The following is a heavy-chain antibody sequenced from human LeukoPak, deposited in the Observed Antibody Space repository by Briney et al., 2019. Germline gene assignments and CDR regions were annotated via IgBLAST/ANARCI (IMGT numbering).Heavy chain of an antibody. V-gene: IGHV3-20*01. CDR2: INWKSGRT. D-gene: IGHD1-26*01. J-gene: IGHJ4*02. Sequence: GGSLRLSCVASGFSFDDYGMSWVRQAPGKGLEWVAGINWKSGRTGYADSVQGRFTISRDNAKKSLFLQMDSLRIEDTASYHGARGEGGNFWGRGTLVIV. CDR3: ARGEGGNF. CDR1: GFSFDDYG.